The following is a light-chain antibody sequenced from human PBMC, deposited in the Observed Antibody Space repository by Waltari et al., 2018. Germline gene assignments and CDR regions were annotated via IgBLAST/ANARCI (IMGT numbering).Light chain of an antibody. CDR3: AAWDDSLDGLYV. J-gene: IGLJ1*01. Sequence: QSVLTQPPSASGTPGQRVTISCSGGASNIGSNTVNWYQQLPRTAPKLLIYSDNERPPGVPDRFSGSKSGASASLAISGLQSEDEADYYCAAWDDSLDGLYVFGTGTKVTVL. CDR2: SDN. V-gene: IGLV1-44*01. CDR1: ASNIGSNT.